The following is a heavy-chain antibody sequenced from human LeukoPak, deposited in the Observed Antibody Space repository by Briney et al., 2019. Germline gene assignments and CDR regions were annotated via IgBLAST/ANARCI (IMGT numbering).Heavy chain of an antibody. CDR1: GFTFSSYS. CDR2: IGSGSSYI. J-gene: IGHJ4*02. D-gene: IGHD2-8*02. V-gene: IGHV3-21*01. Sequence: GGSLRLPCAASGFTFSSYSMNWVRQAPGKGLEWVSSIGSGSSYIYYADSVKGRFSISRDNAKNSLYLQLSSLRVEDTAVYYCARARGSCAGGRCYSEYWGQGNLVTVSS. CDR3: ARARGSCAGGRCYSEY.